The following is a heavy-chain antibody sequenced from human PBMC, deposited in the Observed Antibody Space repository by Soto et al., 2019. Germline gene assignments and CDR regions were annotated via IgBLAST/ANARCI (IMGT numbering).Heavy chain of an antibody. CDR3: ARDNDRLQLGGNYYYILDV. CDR2: IIPLFRTP. D-gene: IGHD4-4*01. Sequence: QVQLVQSGAEMKEPGSSVKVSCKTSGGTFSSSAISWLRQAPGQGLEWMGGIIPLFRTPDYAQKFQGRVTIAPDESTSTAYMELSSLRSEETAVYYCARDNDRLQLGGNYYYILDVWGQGTTITVSS. V-gene: IGHV1-69*05. CDR1: GGTFSSSA. J-gene: IGHJ6*02.